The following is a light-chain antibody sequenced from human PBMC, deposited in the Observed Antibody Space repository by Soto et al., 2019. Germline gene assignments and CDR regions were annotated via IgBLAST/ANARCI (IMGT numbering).Light chain of an antibody. Sequence: EIVMTQSPGTLSLCPWEIATLSCRASQSVSSSYLAWYQQKPGQAPRLLIYGASSRATGIPDRFSGSGSGTDFTLTISRLEPEDFAVYYSQQYRSSPLTFGQGTKVDIK. CDR1: QSVSSSY. CDR3: QQYRSSPLT. CDR2: GAS. V-gene: IGKV3-20*01. J-gene: IGKJ2*01.